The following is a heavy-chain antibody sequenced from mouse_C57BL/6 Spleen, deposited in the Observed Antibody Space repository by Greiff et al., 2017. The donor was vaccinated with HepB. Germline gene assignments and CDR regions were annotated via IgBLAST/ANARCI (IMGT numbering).Heavy chain of an antibody. CDR3: ARRGGYYLYAMDY. J-gene: IGHJ4*01. Sequence: VQLQQPGAELVKPGASVKMSCKASGYTFTSYWITWVKQRPGQGLEWIGDIYPGSGSTNYNEKFKSKATLTVDTSSSTAYMQLSSLTSEDSAVYYCARRGGYYLYAMDYWGQGTSVTVSS. CDR2: IYPGSGST. V-gene: IGHV1-55*01. D-gene: IGHD2-3*01. CDR1: GYTFTSYW.